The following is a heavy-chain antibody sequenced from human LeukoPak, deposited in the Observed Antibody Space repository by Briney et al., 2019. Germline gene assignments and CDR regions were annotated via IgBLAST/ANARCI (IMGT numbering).Heavy chain of an antibody. V-gene: IGHV4-59*08. D-gene: IGHD6-13*01. J-gene: IGHJ3*02. CDR2: IYYSGST. CDR3: ARLRGQQLVLSAFDI. CDR1: GGSISSYY. Sequence: SETLSLTCTVSGGSISSYYWNWIRQPPGKGQERIGYIYYSGSTNYNPSLKSRVTISVDTSKNQFSLKLSSVTAADTAVYYCARLRGQQLVLSAFDIWGQGTMVTVSS.